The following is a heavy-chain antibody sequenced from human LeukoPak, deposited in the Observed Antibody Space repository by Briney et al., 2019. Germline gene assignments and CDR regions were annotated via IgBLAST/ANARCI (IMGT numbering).Heavy chain of an antibody. V-gene: IGHV4-39*07. D-gene: IGHD4-17*01. CDR2: IYYSGST. J-gene: IGHJ4*02. Sequence: SETLSLTCTVSGASISSSSYYWGWIRQPPGKGLEWIGTIYYSGSTYYNPSLKSRVTISVDTSKNQFSLNLSSVTAADTAVYYCASRDLYGVVDYWGQGTLVTVSS. CDR1: GASISSSSYY. CDR3: ASRDLYGVVDY.